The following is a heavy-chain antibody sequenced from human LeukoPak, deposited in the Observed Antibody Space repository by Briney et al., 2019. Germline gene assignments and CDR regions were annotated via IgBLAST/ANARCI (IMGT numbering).Heavy chain of an antibody. D-gene: IGHD3-10*01. CDR1: GFTFSSYA. CDR3: ARDGYYYGSGSYFYYYYYGMDV. CDR2: ITYDGSNK. V-gene: IGHV3-30-3*01. Sequence: GGSLRLSCAASGFTFSSYAMHWVRQAPGKGLEWVAVITYDGSNKYYADSVKGRFTISRDNSKNTLYLQMNSLRAGDTAVYYCARDGYYYGSGSYFYYYYYGMDVWGQGTTVTVSS. J-gene: IGHJ6*02.